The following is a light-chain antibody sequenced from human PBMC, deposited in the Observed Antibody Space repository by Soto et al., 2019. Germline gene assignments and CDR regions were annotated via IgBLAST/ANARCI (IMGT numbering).Light chain of an antibody. V-gene: IGKV3-11*01. CDR3: QQRGSWPLT. Sequence: EIVLTQSPATLSLSPGERATLSCKASQSVSGYLAWYQQKPGQAPRLLIYDAFNRATGIPARFSGSGSGTDFTLTISSLEPEDFAVYYCQQRGSWPLTFGGGTMVEIK. J-gene: IGKJ4*01. CDR2: DAF. CDR1: QSVSGY.